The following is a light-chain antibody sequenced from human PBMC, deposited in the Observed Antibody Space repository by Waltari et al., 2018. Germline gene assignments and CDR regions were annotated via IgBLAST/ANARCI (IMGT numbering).Light chain of an antibody. CDR1: KLEDKN. J-gene: IGLJ3*02. V-gene: IGLV3-1*01. CDR2: QHT. Sequence: SYELTQPPSVSVSPGQTASIPCSGDKLEDKNACWYQQKPGQSPVLVIHQHTKRPSGIPDRFSGSKSGNTATLAIGGTQAMDEADYYFQAWDGSVVFGGGTKLTVL. CDR3: QAWDGSVV.